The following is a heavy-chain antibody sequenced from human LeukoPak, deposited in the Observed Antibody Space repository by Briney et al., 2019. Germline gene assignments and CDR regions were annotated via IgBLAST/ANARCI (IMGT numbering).Heavy chain of an antibody. CDR3: ARAAGRIVVVPAALRQNNWFDP. Sequence: ASVKVSCKASGYTFTGYYMHWVRQAPGQGHEWMGWINPDSGGTNYAQKFQGRVTMTRDTSISTAYMELSRLRSDDTAVYYCARAAGRIVVVPAALRQNNWFDPWGQGTLVTVSS. CDR1: GYTFTGYY. J-gene: IGHJ5*02. CDR2: INPDSGGT. V-gene: IGHV1-2*02. D-gene: IGHD2-2*01.